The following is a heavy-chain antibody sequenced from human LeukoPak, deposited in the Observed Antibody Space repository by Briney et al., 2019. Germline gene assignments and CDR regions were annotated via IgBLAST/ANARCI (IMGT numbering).Heavy chain of an antibody. CDR2: IYYSGGDT. J-gene: IGHJ4*02. D-gene: IGHD5-18*01. Sequence: PGGSLRLSCAASGFSFSNYAMSWVRQTPGKGLEWVSTIYYSGGDTYYADSVKGRFTISRDNSKNTLYLQMNSLRAEDTAVYYCAALRGYSYGGYFDYWGQGTLVTVSS. V-gene: IGHV3-23*01. CDR1: GFSFSNYA. CDR3: AALRGYSYGGYFDY.